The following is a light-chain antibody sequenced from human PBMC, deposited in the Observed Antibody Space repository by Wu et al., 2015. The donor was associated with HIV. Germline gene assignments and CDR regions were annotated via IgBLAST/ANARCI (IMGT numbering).Light chain of an antibody. CDR2: KAS. CDR1: QSISSW. V-gene: IGKV1-5*03. J-gene: IGKJ1*01. CDR3: QQYSLYSWT. Sequence: GDRVTITCRASQSISSWLAWYQQKPGKAPKLLIYKASTLETGVPSRFNGSGSGTEFTLTISSLQPDDFATYYCQQYSLYSWTFGQGTRVEIK.